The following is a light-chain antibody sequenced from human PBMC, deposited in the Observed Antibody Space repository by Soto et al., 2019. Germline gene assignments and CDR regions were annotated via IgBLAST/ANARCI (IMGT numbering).Light chain of an antibody. CDR3: QQYGSSRLT. Sequence: ELVLTQSPDPLSVSPRERATLSCRASQSVNSNYLAWYQQKPGQAPRLLIYGISKRATDIPDRFSGSGSGTDFTLTISRLEPEDFAVYYCQQYGSSRLTVGGGTKVDIK. J-gene: IGKJ4*01. CDR2: GIS. V-gene: IGKV3-20*01. CDR1: QSVNSNY.